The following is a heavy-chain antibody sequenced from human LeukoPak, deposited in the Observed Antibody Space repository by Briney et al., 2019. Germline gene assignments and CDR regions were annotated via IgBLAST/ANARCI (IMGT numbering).Heavy chain of an antibody. CDR3: AREWGQYNWNYVLYY. CDR1: GFTFTDYA. CDR2: ISYDGNIQ. D-gene: IGHD1-7*01. Sequence: RGSLRLSCAASGFTFTDYAFHWVRQTPGKGLEWVAVISYDGNIQYYGESVRGRATISRDNSKNTLYLQMNSLRADDTAIYYCAREWGQYNWNYVLYYWGQGSLVTVSS. J-gene: IGHJ4*02. V-gene: IGHV3-30*04.